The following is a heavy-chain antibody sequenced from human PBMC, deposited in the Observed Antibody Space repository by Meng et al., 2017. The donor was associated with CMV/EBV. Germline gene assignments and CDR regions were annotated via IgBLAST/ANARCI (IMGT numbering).Heavy chain of an antibody. CDR2: ISSSSSYI. D-gene: IGHD2-2*02. V-gene: IGHV3-21*01. Sequence: GGSLRLSCAASGFTFNSYAMHWVRQAPGKGLEWVSSISSSSSYIYYADSVKGRFTISRDNAKNSLYLQMNSLRAEDTAVYYCARRDCSSTSCYNSYYYYGMDVWGQGTTVTVSS. CDR1: GFTFNSYA. CDR3: ARRDCSSTSCYNSYYYYGMDV. J-gene: IGHJ6*02.